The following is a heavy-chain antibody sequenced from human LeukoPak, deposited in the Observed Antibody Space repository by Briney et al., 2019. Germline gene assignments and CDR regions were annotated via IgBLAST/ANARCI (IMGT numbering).Heavy chain of an antibody. Sequence: SETLSLTCTVSGGSISSYYWSWIRQPAGKGLEWIGRIYTSGSTNYNPSLKSRVTMSVDTSKNQFSLKLSSVTAADTAVYYCARGRYDFWSGYYSVGFDYWGQGTLVTVSS. D-gene: IGHD3-3*01. CDR2: IYTSGST. CDR3: ARGRYDFWSGYYSVGFDY. V-gene: IGHV4-4*07. J-gene: IGHJ4*02. CDR1: GGSISSYY.